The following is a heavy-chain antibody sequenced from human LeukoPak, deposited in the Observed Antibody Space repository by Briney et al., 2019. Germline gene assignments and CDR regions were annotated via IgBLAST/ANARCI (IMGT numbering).Heavy chain of an antibody. D-gene: IGHD4-17*01. J-gene: IGHJ4*02. CDR1: GFTFSSYS. Sequence: PGGSLRLSCAASGFTFSSYSMNWVRQAPGKGLEWVSSISSSSSYIYYADSVKGRFTISRDNAKNSLYLQMNGLRAEDTAVYYCAREGAWGTVPSPPYFDYWGQGTLVTVSS. CDR3: AREGAWGTVPSPPYFDY. V-gene: IGHV3-21*01. CDR2: ISSSSSYI.